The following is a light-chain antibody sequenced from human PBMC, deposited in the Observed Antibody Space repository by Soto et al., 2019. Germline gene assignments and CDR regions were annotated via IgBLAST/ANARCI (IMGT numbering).Light chain of an antibody. CDR1: KLGDKY. J-gene: IGLJ2*01. CDR2: QDS. Sequence: SYELTQPPSVSVSPGKTASITCSGDKLGDKYACWYQQKPGQSPVLVIYQDSKRPSGIPERFSGPNSGNTATLTISGTQAMDEADYYCQAWDSSTHVVFGGGTKLTVL. CDR3: QAWDSSTHVV. V-gene: IGLV3-1*01.